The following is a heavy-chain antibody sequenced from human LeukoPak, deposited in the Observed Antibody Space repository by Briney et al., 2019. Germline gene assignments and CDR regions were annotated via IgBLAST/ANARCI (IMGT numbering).Heavy chain of an antibody. D-gene: IGHD5-12*01. Sequence: ASVTVSCKASGYTFTSYGISWVRQAPGQGLEGMGWISGYNDNTNYAQKFQGRVTMTTDTSTSTAYMELRRLRSDDTAVYYCAREVSYDDLDYWGQGTLVTVSS. CDR1: GYTFTSYG. V-gene: IGHV1-18*01. CDR3: AREVSYDDLDY. CDR2: ISGYNDNT. J-gene: IGHJ4*02.